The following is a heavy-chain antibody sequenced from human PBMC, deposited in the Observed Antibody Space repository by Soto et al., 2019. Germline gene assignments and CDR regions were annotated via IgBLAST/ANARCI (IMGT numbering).Heavy chain of an antibody. J-gene: IGHJ5*02. V-gene: IGHV4-59*01. CDR1: GGSISRYF. CDR2: IFYTGST. D-gene: IGHD2-21*01. Sequence: LSETLSLTYTVSGGSISRYFWSWIRQSPGKGLEWIGYIFYTGSTTYNPSLKSRVTISIDTSKNQFSLKLSSLTAADTAVYYCAHFSDLEWFDPWGQGTLVT. CDR3: AHFSDLEWFDP.